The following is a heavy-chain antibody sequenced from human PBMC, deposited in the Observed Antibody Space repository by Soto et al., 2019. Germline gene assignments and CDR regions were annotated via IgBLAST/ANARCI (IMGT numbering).Heavy chain of an antibody. J-gene: IGHJ4*02. Sequence: EVQLVESGGGLVQPGGSLKLSCAVSGFTFSGSAMHWVRQASGKGLEWVGRIRSKSNSYATAYAASVKGRFTISRDESKNTAYLQMNSLKTEDTAVYYCTRGYGDSVRDYWGQGTLVTVSS. V-gene: IGHV3-73*01. CDR3: TRGYGDSVRDY. CDR2: IRSKSNSYAT. D-gene: IGHD4-17*01. CDR1: GFTFSGSA.